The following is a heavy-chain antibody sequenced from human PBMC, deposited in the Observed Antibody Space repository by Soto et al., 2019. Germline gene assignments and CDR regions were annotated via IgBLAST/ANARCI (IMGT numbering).Heavy chain of an antibody. D-gene: IGHD2-21*02. Sequence: QVQLVESGGGVVQPGRSLRLSCAASGFTFSSYAMHWVRQAPGKGLEWVAFISYDGGNKYYADSVKGRFTISRDNSKNTLYLQMNSLRTEDTAVYYCASYTLPYCGGDCSYAFDIWGQGTMVTVSS. J-gene: IGHJ3*02. CDR3: ASYTLPYCGGDCSYAFDI. CDR1: GFTFSSYA. CDR2: ISYDGGNK. V-gene: IGHV3-30-3*01.